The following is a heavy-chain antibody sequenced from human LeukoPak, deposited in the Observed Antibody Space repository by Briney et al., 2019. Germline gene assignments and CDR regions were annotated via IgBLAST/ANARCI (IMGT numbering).Heavy chain of an antibody. J-gene: IGHJ4*02. CDR2: ISYDGKDK. CDR1: GFTFSRYG. D-gene: IGHD5-18*01. V-gene: IGHV3-30*18. CDR3: AKDRDTYGSIYYFDD. Sequence: PGGSLRLSCAASGFTFSRYGMHWVRQAPGKGLEWVAVISYDGKDKHYADSVKGRFTISRDNSKNTLYLQMNSLRAEDTAVYYCAKDRDTYGSIYYFDDRGQGTLVTVSS.